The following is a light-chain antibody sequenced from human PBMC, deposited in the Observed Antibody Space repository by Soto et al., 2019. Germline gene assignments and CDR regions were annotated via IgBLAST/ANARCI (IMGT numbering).Light chain of an antibody. J-gene: IGKJ1*01. CDR2: DVS. Sequence: IQMTQSPSTLSASVGDRVTITCRASQDISAYLAWYQQKPGRAPKLLIFDVSSLESGVPAKFSGSGSGTEFTLTISSLQPDDFATYYCQQYFSRLWTFGQGTHVEIK. V-gene: IGKV1-5*01. CDR3: QQYFSRLWT. CDR1: QDISAY.